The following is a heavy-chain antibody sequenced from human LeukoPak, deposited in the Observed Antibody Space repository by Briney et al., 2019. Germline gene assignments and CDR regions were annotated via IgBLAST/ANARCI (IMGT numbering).Heavy chain of an antibody. CDR3: AKGTPIGDY. J-gene: IGHJ4*02. CDR1: GFIFDDHG. D-gene: IGHD3-16*02. V-gene: IGHV3-9*01. CDR2: ISWSSGII. Sequence: GRSLRLSCAASGFIFDDHGMHWVRQAPGKGLEWVSGISWSSGIIGYADSVKGRFTISRDNAKNSLYLQMNSLRAEDTALYYCAKGTPIGDYWGQGTLVTVSS.